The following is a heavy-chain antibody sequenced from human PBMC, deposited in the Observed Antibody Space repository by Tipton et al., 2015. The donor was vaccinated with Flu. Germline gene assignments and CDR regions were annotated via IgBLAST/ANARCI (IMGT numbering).Heavy chain of an antibody. CDR3: AVAPDSIVGATVFDY. Sequence: LRLSCTVSVGPISSYYWSWIRQPPGKGLEWIGYIYYSGSTNYNPSLKSRVTISVDTSKNQFSLKLSSVTAADTAVYYCAVAPDSIVGATVFDYWGQGTLVTVSS. D-gene: IGHD1-26*01. CDR1: VGPISSYY. J-gene: IGHJ4*02. V-gene: IGHV4-59*01. CDR2: IYYSGST.